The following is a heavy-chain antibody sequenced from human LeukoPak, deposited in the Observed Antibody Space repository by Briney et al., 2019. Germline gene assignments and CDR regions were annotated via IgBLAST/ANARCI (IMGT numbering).Heavy chain of an antibody. Sequence: GGSLRLSCAASGFSLSNSAMSWVRQAPGKGLEWLSLIVASSGSTFYADYVKGRFTISRDNSKNTLYLQMNSLRADDTAVYYCAKGAYDYIEMGYFDYWGQGTLVTVSS. V-gene: IGHV3-23*01. J-gene: IGHJ4*02. CDR2: IVASSGST. CDR1: GFSLSNSA. D-gene: IGHD5-12*01. CDR3: AKGAYDYIEMGYFDY.